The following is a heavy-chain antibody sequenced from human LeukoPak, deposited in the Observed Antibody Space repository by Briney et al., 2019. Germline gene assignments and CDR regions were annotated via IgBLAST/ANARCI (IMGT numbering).Heavy chain of an antibody. CDR3: ARLGSSWPGDY. J-gene: IGHJ4*02. CDR2: ISSSSSTI. CDR1: GFSFSDYY. V-gene: IGHV3-11*01. D-gene: IGHD6-13*01. Sequence: GFLRPSCAAAGFSFSDYYMSWSRQPAGKGVGWVSYISSSSSTIYYADSVKRRFTISRDNAKNSQYLQMNSLRAEDTAVYYCARLGSSWPGDYWGQGTLVTVSS.